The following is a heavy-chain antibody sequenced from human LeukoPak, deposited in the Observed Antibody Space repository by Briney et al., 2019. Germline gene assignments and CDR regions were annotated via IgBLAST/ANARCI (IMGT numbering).Heavy chain of an antibody. CDR1: GGTFSSYA. D-gene: IGHD6-6*01. CDR3: ARVQSSYSSSSYDFDY. J-gene: IGHJ4*02. CDR2: IIPIFGTA. Sequence: SVKVSCKASGGTFSSYAISWVRQAPGQGLEWMGGIIPIFGTANYAQKFQSRVTNTADESTSTAYMELSSLRSEDTAVDYCARVQSSYSSSSYDFDYWGQGTLVTVSS. V-gene: IGHV1-69*13.